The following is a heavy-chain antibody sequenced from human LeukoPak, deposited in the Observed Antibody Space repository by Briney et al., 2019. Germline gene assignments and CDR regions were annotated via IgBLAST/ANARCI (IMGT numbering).Heavy chain of an antibody. J-gene: IGHJ4*02. CDR2: IKPDGSET. CDR1: GFTFSSYW. D-gene: IGHD3-10*01. CDR3: ARYASGSYHLDY. Sequence: GGSLRLSCAVSGFTFSSYWMSWVRQAQGKGLEWVAKIKPDGSETNHVDSVRGRFTISRDNAKNSLNLQMNSLRAEDTAVYYCARYASGSYHLDYWGQGNLVTVSS. V-gene: IGHV3-7*01.